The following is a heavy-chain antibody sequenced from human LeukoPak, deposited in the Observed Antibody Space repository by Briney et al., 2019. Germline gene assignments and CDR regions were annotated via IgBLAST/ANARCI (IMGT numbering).Heavy chain of an antibody. J-gene: IGHJ4*02. V-gene: IGHV4-34*01. CDR2: INHFGST. D-gene: IGHD2-15*01. Sequence: PSETLSLTCAVYGGSFSGYYWSWIRQPPGKGLEWIGEINHFGSTNYNPSLKSRVTISVDTSKNQFSLNLRSVTAADTAVYYCARDEAATSYWGQGTLVTVSS. CDR3: ARDEAATSY. CDR1: GGSFSGYY.